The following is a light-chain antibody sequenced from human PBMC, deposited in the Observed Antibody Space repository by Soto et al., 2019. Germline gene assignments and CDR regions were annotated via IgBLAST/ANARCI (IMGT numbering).Light chain of an antibody. J-gene: IGKJ2*01. CDR1: QDINVY. CDR3: QHGYVAPYN. Sequence: DIQMTQSPSSVPASVGDTVTITCRASQDINVYLNWYQQKPGEVPKLLIYSASSLHSGVPSRFTGSGSETDFTLTIRSLQPEDFATYYCQHGYVAPYNFGQGTKV. CDR2: SAS. V-gene: IGKV1-39*01.